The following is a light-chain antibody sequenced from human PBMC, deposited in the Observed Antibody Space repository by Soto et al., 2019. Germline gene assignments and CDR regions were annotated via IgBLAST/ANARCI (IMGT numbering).Light chain of an antibody. CDR2: EVT. J-gene: IGLJ7*01. CDR3: SSYTISNTLPFV. CDR1: RRDVGGYNY. Sequence: QSVLTQPASVSGSPGQSITISCTGTRRDVGGYNYVSWYQQYSGKSPKLLIYEVTHRPSGVSNRFSGSKSGNTASLTISGLQAEDEADYYCSSYTISNTLPFVFGTGTQLTVL. V-gene: IGLV2-14*01.